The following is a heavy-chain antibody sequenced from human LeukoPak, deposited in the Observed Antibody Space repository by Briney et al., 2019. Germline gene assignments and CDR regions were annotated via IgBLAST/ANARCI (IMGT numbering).Heavy chain of an antibody. V-gene: IGHV3-23*01. CDR3: ARDLEAANTYYFDY. D-gene: IGHD6-13*01. J-gene: IGHJ4*02. CDR2: ISGSGGST. CDR1: GFTFSSCA. Sequence: GGSLRLSCAASGFTFSSCAMSWVRQAPGKGLEWVSAISGSGGSTYYADSVKGRFTISRDNSKNTVYLQVNSLRDEDTAVYYCARDLEAANTYYFDYWGQGTMVTVSS.